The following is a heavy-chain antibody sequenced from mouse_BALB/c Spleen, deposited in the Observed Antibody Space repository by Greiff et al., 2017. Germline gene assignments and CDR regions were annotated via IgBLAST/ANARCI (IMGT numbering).Heavy chain of an antibody. V-gene: IGHV1S81*02. J-gene: IGHJ4*01. D-gene: IGHD4-1*01. CDR3: ARGELGRWAMDY. Sequence: QQSCKASGYTFTSYWMHWVKQRPGLGLEWIGEINPSNGRTNYNEKFKSKATLTVDKSSSTAYMQLSSLTSEDSAVYYCARGELGRWAMDYWGQGTSVTVSS. CDR2: INPSNGRT. CDR1: GYTFTSYW.